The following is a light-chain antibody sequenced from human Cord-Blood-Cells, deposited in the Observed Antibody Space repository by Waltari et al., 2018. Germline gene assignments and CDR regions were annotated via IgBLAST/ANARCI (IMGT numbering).Light chain of an antibody. V-gene: IGKV2-28*01. CDR3: MQALQTPRT. Sequence: SISCRSSQSLLHSNGYNYLDWYLQKPGQSPQLLIYLGSNRASGVPDRFSGSGSGTDFTLKISRVEAEDVGVYYCMQALQTPRTFGQGTKVEIK. CDR2: LGS. J-gene: IGKJ1*01. CDR1: QSLLHSNGYNY.